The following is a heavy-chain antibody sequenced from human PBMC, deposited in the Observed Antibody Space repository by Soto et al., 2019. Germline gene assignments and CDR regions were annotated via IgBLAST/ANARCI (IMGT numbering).Heavy chain of an antibody. V-gene: IGHV3-23*01. D-gene: IGHD4-17*01. CDR3: AKRYFGDYLYYFDY. CDR1: AFTFNNYA. J-gene: IGHJ4*02. CDR2: IGGSGGST. Sequence: PGGSLRLSCAASAFTFNNYAMSWVRQAPGKGLEWVSGIGGSGGSTYYADSVKGRFTISRDNSKNTLYLQMNSLRAEDTAVYYCAKRYFGDYLYYFDYWGQGTLVTVSS.